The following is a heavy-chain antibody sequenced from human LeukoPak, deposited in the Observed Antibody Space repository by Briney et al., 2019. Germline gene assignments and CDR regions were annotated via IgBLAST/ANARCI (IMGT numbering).Heavy chain of an antibody. V-gene: IGHV5-51*01. D-gene: IGHD3-22*01. CDR3: ARGPYSPKDYYVSSGYPDY. CDR2: IYPGDSDT. J-gene: IGHJ4*02. CDR1: GYSFTSYW. Sequence: GESLKISCKGSGYSFTSYWIGWVRQMPGKGLEWMGIIYPGDSDTRYSPSFQGQVTISADKSIITAYLQWSSLKASDTAMYYCARGPYSPKDYYVSSGYPDYWGQGTLVTVSS.